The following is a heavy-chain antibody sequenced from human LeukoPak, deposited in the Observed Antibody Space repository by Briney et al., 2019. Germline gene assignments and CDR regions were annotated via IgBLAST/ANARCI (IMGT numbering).Heavy chain of an antibody. CDR1: GSTFTLYG. D-gene: IGHD5-18*01. V-gene: IGHV1-18*01. CDR2: ISDYNGNT. Sequence: GASVKVSSKASGSTFTLYGISWVRQAPGQGLEWMGWISDYNGNTNYGQKVQGRVTMTTDTSTSTAYMELRSLRSDDTAVYYCARVGYNYGSGYFDYWGQGTLVTVSS. J-gene: IGHJ4*02. CDR3: ARVGYNYGSGYFDY.